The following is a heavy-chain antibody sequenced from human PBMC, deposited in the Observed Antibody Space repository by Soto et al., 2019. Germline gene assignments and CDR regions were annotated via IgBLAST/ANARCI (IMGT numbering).Heavy chain of an antibody. CDR3: AEWRDRSSWSVGDFGY. Sequence: QVQLVESGGGVVQPGRSLRLSCTASGFTFSSYGMHWVRQAPGKGLEWVAVISYDGRNKYYADSVKGRFTISRDNSKNTLYLQMNCLRARGTAVDYCAEWRDRSSWSVGDFGYWGQGTLVTVSS. CDR2: ISYDGRNK. CDR1: GFTFSSYG. V-gene: IGHV3-30*18. J-gene: IGHJ4*02. D-gene: IGHD6-13*01.